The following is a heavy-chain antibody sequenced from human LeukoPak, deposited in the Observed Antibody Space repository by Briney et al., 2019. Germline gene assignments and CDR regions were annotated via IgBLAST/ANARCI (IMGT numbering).Heavy chain of an antibody. D-gene: IGHD3-16*01. CDR3: AHRLGPVRHDYVWGTVSTDWFDP. V-gene: IGHV2-5*02. CDR1: GFSLSTSGVG. CDR2: IYWDDDK. J-gene: IGHJ5*02. Sequence: SGPTLVKPTQTLTLTCTFSGFSLSTSGVGVGWIRQPPGKALEWLALIYWDDDKRYSPSLKSRLTITKDTSKNQVVLTMTNMDPVDTATYYCAHRLGPVRHDYVWGTVSTDWFDPWGQGTLVTVSS.